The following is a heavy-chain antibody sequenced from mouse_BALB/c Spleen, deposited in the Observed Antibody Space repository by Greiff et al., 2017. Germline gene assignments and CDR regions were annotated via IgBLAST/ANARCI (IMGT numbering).Heavy chain of an antibody. CDR2: INPSTGYT. D-gene: IGHD2-1*01. CDR3: ARVDGNFSVFAY. CDR1: GYTFTSYW. J-gene: IGHJ3*01. Sequence: QVQLKQSGAELAKPGASVKMSCKASGYTFTSYWMHWVKQRPGQGLEWIGYINPSTGYTEYNQKFKDKATLTADKSSSTAYMQLSSLTSEDSAVYYCARVDGNFSVFAYWGQGTLVTVSA. V-gene: IGHV1-7*01.